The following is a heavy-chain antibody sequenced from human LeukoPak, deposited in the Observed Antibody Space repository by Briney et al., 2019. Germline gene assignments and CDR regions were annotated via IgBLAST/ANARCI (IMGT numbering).Heavy chain of an antibody. CDR1: GGSFSGYY. D-gene: IGHD2-15*01. J-gene: IGHJ5*02. CDR3: ATRILASAGTNWFDP. CDR2: INHSGST. V-gene: IGHV4-34*01. Sequence: SETLSLTCAVYGGSFSGYYWSWVRQPPGKGLEWIGEINHSGSTNYNPSLKSRVTISVDTSKNQFSLKLSSVTAADTAVYYCATRILASAGTNWFDPWGQGTLVTVSS.